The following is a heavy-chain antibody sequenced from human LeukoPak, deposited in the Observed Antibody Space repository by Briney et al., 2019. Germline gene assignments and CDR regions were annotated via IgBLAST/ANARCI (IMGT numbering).Heavy chain of an antibody. CDR3: ATHSPEWRYSGYYNYYYIDV. D-gene: IGHD5-12*01. V-gene: IGHV1-18*01. CDR1: GYTFTSYG. CDR2: ISAYNGNT. Sequence: ASVKVSCKASGYTFTSYGISWVRQAPGQGLEWMGWISAYNGNTNYAQKLQGRVTMTTDTSTSTAYMELRSLRSDDTAVYYCATHSPEWRYSGYYNYYYIDVWGKGTTVIVSS. J-gene: IGHJ6*03.